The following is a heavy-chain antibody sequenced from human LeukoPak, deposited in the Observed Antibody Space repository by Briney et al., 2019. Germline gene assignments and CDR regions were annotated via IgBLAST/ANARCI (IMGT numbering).Heavy chain of an antibody. CDR3: ASGSYYYDSSGYYNDFDY. D-gene: IGHD3-22*01. Sequence: GGSLRLSCAASGFTFSDYGMHWVRQAPDKGLEWVALIWYDGSNTYYADSVKGRLTISRDNSKNTLYLQLNSLRVKDTAVYYCASGSYYYDSSGYYNDFDYWGQGTLVTVSS. J-gene: IGHJ4*02. V-gene: IGHV3-33*01. CDR2: IWYDGSNT. CDR1: GFTFSDYG.